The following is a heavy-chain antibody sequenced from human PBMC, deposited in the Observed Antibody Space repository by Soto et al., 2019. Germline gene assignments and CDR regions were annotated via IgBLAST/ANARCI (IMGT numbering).Heavy chain of an antibody. V-gene: IGHV1-18*01. J-gene: IGHJ6*02. CDR1: GYTFTTYA. CDR2: VSAYSGDT. Sequence: SVKVSFKASGYTFTTYAITWVRQAPVQGLEWMGWVSAYSGDTNYAQNFQGRVSMTTDTSTTTAYMELRSLRSDDSAVYYCARDRIGRGRISYGMDVWGQGTKVTVSS. D-gene: IGHD1-26*01. CDR3: ARDRIGRGRISYGMDV.